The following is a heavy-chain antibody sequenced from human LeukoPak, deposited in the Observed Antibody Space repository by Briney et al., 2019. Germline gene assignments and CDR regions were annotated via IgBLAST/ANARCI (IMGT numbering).Heavy chain of an antibody. V-gene: IGHV3-7*03. J-gene: IGHJ4*02. Sequence: GGSLRLSCAASGFTFSRSWMSWVRQAPGKGLEWVANIKQDGSEKYYADSVKGRFTISRDNAKNSLYLQMNSLRAEDTALYYCAKGPLYYYESTGRIDFWGQGTLVTVSS. CDR1: GFTFSRSW. CDR2: IKQDGSEK. D-gene: IGHD3-22*01. CDR3: AKGPLYYYESTGRIDF.